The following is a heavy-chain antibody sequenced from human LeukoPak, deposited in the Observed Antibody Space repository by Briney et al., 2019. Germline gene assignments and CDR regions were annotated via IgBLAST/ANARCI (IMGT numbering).Heavy chain of an antibody. CDR1: GFTFSSYG. J-gene: IGHJ4*02. CDR3: AKEVYYYDSSGMTGRFDY. Sequence: GGSLRLSCAASGFTFSSYGMHWVRQAPGKGLEWVAFIRYDGSNKYYADSVKGRFTISRDNSKNTLYLQMSSLRAEDTAVYYCAKEVYYYDSSGMTGRFDYWGQGTLVTVSS. CDR2: IRYDGSNK. V-gene: IGHV3-30*02. D-gene: IGHD3-22*01.